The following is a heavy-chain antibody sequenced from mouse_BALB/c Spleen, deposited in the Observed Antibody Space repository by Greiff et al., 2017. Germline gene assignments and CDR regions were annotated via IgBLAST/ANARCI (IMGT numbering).Heavy chain of an antibody. CDR2: INPSTGYT. CDR3: ARSGYSAY. Sequence: VQLQQSGAELAKPGASVKMSCKASGYTFTSYWLHWVKQRPGQGLEWIGYINPSTGYTEYNQKFKDKATLTADKSSSTAYMQLSSLTSEDSAVYYCARSGYSAYWGQGTLVTVSA. J-gene: IGHJ3*01. D-gene: IGHD3-1*01. V-gene: IGHV1-7*01. CDR1: GYTFTSYW.